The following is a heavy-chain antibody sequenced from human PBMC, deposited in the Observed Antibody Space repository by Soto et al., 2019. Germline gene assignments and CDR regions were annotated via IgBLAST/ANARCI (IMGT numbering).Heavy chain of an antibody. CDR1: AFSLSNVW. J-gene: IGHJ6*02. CDR2: IKSKTDGGTT. CDR3: TTDLLRYYVMAV. Sequence: EVALVESGGGLNKPGGSLRLSCAASAFSLSNVWMNWVRQAPGKGLEWVGRIKSKTDGGTTDVAAPVKGRFTISRDDSKNTLYLQMSSLKTEDTAVYYCTTDLLRYYVMAVWGQGTTVTVSS. V-gene: IGHV3-15*07. D-gene: IGHD2-15*01.